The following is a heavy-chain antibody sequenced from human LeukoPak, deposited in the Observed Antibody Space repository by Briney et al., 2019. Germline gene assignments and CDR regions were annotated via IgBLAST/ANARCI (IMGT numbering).Heavy chain of an antibody. CDR3: TRDRSRAEDD. V-gene: IGHV3-7*01. Sequence: PGGSLRLSCAASGFTFSGHWMSWVRQAPGQGLEWVANINQGGSDKCYVDSVKGRFTISRDNANNLLYLQMTSLRGEDTAVYYCTRDRSRAEDDWGQGTLVTVSS. CDR2: INQGGSDK. CDR1: GFTFSGHW. J-gene: IGHJ4*02. D-gene: IGHD1-14*01.